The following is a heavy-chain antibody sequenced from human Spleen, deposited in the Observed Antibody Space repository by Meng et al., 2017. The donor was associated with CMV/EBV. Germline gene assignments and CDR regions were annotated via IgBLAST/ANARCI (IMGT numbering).Heavy chain of an antibody. CDR3: AKLESPIVYEKIFDI. CDR1: KFTFSDYG. D-gene: IGHD2/OR15-2a*01. Sequence: GGSLRLSCAASKFTFSDYGMHWVRQAPGKGLEWVAFIRYDGTNEDYADSVKGRFTISRDNSKNTLYLQMNSVRLEDTAVYYCAKLESPIVYEKIFDIWGQGTMVTVSS. J-gene: IGHJ3*02. V-gene: IGHV3-30*02. CDR2: IRYDGTNE.